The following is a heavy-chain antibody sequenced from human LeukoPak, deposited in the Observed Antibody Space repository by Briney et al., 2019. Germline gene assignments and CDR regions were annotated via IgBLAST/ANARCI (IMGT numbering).Heavy chain of an antibody. CDR1: GGSISSGSYY. CDR3: AGEALYYDFWSGYWH. J-gene: IGHJ4*02. D-gene: IGHD3-3*01. Sequence: TSETLSLTCTVSGGSISSGSYYWSWIRQPGGKGLEWIGSIYYSGSTYYNPSLKSRVTISVDTSKNQFSLKLSSVTAADTAVYYCAGEALYYDFWSGYWHWGQGTLVTVSS. V-gene: IGHV4-39*02. CDR2: IYYSGST.